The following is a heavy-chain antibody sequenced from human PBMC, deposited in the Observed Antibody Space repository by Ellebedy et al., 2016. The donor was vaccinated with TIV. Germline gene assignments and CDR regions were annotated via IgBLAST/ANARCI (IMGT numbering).Heavy chain of an antibody. CDR3: ARVSRGYLGGWFDP. J-gene: IGHJ5*02. Sequence: ASVKVSCKASGYSFTSYWITWVRQAPGEGLQYMGRIDPSDFYTTYNPSFKGHVTISADESTSTAYLQWTSLKASDSAMYYCARVSRGYLGGWFDPWGQGTLVIVSS. V-gene: IGHV5-10-1*01. CDR2: IDPSDFYT. D-gene: IGHD1-26*01. CDR1: GYSFTSYW.